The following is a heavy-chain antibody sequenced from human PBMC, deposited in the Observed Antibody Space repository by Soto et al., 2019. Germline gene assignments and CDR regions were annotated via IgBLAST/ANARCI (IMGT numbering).Heavy chain of an antibody. D-gene: IGHD1-26*01. CDR2: IYFDGITT. Sequence: GGSLRLSCTASGFTFNTHWMHWVRQAPGKGLVWVSRIYFDGITTNYAGSVKGRLTVSRDNAKNTVYLHVNTLRDEDTAVYYCARGGAMGVDYWGQGTLVTVSS. CDR3: ARGGAMGVDY. J-gene: IGHJ4*02. V-gene: IGHV3-74*01. CDR1: GFTFNTHW.